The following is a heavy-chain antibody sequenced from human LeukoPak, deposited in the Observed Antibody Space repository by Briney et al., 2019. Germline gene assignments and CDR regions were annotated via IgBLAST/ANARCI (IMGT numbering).Heavy chain of an antibody. J-gene: IGHJ3*01. CDR3: AKYSTSIIRGAFDF. V-gene: IGHV3-23*01. CDR1: GFTFSSYA. CDR2: ISRSGGST. Sequence: GGSLRVSCAASGFTFSSYAMSWVRQAPGKGLEWVSAISRSGGSTYYADAVEGRFSISRDNSKDTVFLQMNSLRAEDTALYYCAKYSTSIIRGAFDFWGQGTMVTVSS. D-gene: IGHD3-10*01.